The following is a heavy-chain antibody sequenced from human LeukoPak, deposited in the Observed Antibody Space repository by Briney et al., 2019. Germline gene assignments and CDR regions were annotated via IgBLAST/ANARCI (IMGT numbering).Heavy chain of an antibody. V-gene: IGHV3-15*01. J-gene: IGHJ4*02. CDR2: IKSKTDGGTT. CDR1: GFTFSNAW. Sequence: GGSRRLSCAASGFTFSNAWMSWVRQAPGKGLEWVGRIKSKTDGGTTDYAAPVKGRFTISRDDSKNTLYLQVNSLKTEDTAVYYCTTAPYCSSTSCYGGDYWGQGTLVTVSS. D-gene: IGHD2-2*01. CDR3: TTAPYCSSTSCYGGDY.